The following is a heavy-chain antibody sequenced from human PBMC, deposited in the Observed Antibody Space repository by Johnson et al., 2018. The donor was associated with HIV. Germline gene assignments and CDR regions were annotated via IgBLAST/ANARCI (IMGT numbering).Heavy chain of an antibody. CDR3: AKHPDAFDI. CDR1: GFTFSSYA. J-gene: IGHJ3*02. V-gene: IGHV3-66*02. Sequence: VQLVESGGGLVQPGGSLRLSCAASGFTFSSYAMSWVRQAPGKGLEWASVIFSDGNTYNAESVKGRFTISRDNSKNTLYLQMNSLRAEDTAVYYCAKHPDAFDIWGQGTMVTVSS. CDR2: IFSDGNT.